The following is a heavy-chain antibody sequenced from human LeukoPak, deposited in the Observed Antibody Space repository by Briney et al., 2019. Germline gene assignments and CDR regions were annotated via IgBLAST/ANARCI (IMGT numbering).Heavy chain of an antibody. D-gene: IGHD3-9*01. Sequence: PSETLSLTCTVSGVSLTVYYWSCVRQPPGKGLEWIGYIYYTGSTDHNPSLKSRVTMSVDTSKNQFSLNLRSVTATDTAVYYCARRTYYDTLTGYNYWYFYLWGGGTLVTVSS. J-gene: IGHJ2*01. CDR1: GVSLTVYY. CDR3: ARRTYYDTLTGYNYWYFYL. V-gene: IGHV4-59*01. CDR2: IYYTGST.